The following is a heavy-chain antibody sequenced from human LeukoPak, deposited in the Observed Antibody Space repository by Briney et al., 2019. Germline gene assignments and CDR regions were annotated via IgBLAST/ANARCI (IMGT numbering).Heavy chain of an antibody. J-gene: IGHJ4*02. Sequence: SQTLSLTCTVSGGSISSGSYYWSWIRQPAGKGLEWIGRIYTSGSTNYNPSLKSRVTISVDTSKYQFSLKLSSVTAADTAVYYCARDTSEGATIDYWGQGTLVTVSS. CDR3: ARDTSEGATIDY. CDR1: GGSISSGSYY. D-gene: IGHD1-26*01. V-gene: IGHV4-61*02. CDR2: IYTSGST.